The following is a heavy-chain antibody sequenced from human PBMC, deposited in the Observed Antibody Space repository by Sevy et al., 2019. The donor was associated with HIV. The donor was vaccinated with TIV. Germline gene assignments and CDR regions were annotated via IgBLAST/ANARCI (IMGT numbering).Heavy chain of an antibody. J-gene: IGHJ3*02. D-gene: IGHD6-6*01. CDR1: VFTFSSHS. V-gene: IGHV3-21*01. CDR3: ARLEYVSTSGAFDI. CDR2: ISSSSSYI. Sequence: GGSLRLSCAASVFTFSSHSMNWVRQAPGKGLEWVSSISSSSSYIYYADSVKGRFTISRDNAKNSLYLQMNSLRAEDTAVYYCARLEYVSTSGAFDIWGQGTMVTVSS.